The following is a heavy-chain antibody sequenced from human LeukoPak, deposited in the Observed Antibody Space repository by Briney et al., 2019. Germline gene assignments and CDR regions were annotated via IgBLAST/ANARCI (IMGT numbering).Heavy chain of an antibody. CDR1: GYTFTSYG. V-gene: IGHV1-18*01. CDR2: ISAYNGNT. J-gene: IGHJ4*02. Sequence: ASVKVSCEASGYTFTSYGISWVRQAPGQGLEWMGWISAYNGNTNYAQKLQGRVTMTTDTSTSTAYMELRSLRSDDTAVYYCARDGGYYYDSSGYALDYWGQGTLVTVSS. D-gene: IGHD3-22*01. CDR3: ARDGGYYYDSSGYALDY.